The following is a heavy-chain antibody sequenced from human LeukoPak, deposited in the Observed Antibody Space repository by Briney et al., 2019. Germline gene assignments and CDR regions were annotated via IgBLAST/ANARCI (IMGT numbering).Heavy chain of an antibody. CDR2: IYYSGST. V-gene: IGHV4-59*12. CDR3: AREGGDPNPFDY. CDR1: GGSLSSYY. Sequence: IPSETLSLTCTVSGGSLSSYYWSWIRQPPGKGLEWIGYIYYSGSTNYNPSLKSRVTISVDTSKNQFSLKLSSVTAADTAVYYCAREGGDPNPFDYWGQGTLVTVSS. D-gene: IGHD3-16*01. J-gene: IGHJ4*02.